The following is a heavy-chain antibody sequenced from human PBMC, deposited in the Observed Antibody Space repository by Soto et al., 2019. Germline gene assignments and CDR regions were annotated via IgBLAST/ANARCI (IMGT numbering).Heavy chain of an antibody. J-gene: IGHJ4*03. D-gene: IGHD3-3*02. CDR3: ARLSNSYSDS. V-gene: IGHV3-23*01. CDR2: IGASVPNT. Sequence: EVQLLESGGGLVQPGGSLRLSCATSGFTFSSYAMIWVRQAPGKGLEWVSAIGASVPNTYYTDSVRGRFTISRDNSKSTVYLQMNSLRAEDTALYYCARLSNSYSDSWGQGTLVTVSS. CDR1: GFTFSSYA.